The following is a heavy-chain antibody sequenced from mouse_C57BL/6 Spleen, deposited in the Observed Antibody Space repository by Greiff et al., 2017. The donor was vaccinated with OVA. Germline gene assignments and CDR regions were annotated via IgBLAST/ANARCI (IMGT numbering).Heavy chain of an antibody. D-gene: IGHD2-5*01. J-gene: IGHJ2*01. CDR1: GYTFTDYY. CDR2: INPYNGGT. V-gene: IGHV1-19*01. Sequence: EVQLQQSGPVLVKPGASVKMSCKASGYTFTDYYMNWVKQSHGKSLEWIGVINPYNGGTSYNQKFKGKATLTVDKSSSTAYMELNSLTSEDSAVYYCARPRYSTKVIDYWGQGTTLTVSS. CDR3: ARPRYSTKVIDY.